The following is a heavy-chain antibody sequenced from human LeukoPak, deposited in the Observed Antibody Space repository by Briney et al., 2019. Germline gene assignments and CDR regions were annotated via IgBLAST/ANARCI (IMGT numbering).Heavy chain of an antibody. Sequence: GGSLRLSCAASGFTFSTSGMNWVRQAPGKGLEWISYISSSSSTIYYTDSVKGRFTISRDNAKNSLYLQMNSLRAEDTAVYYCALAAAASPIDYWGQGTLVTVS. CDR1: GFTFSTSG. D-gene: IGHD6-13*01. CDR3: ALAAAASPIDY. J-gene: IGHJ4*02. V-gene: IGHV3-48*04. CDR2: ISSSSSTI.